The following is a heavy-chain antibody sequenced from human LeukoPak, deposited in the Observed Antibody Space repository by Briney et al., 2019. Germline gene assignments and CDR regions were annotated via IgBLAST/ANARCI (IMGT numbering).Heavy chain of an antibody. CDR1: GFTVSSNY. D-gene: IGHD3-22*01. Sequence: TGGSLRLSCAASGFTVSSNYMSWVRQAPGKGLEWVSVIYSGGSTYYADSVKGRFTISRDNSKNTLYLQMNSLRAEDTAVYYCAGGGYDSSGYLGYWGQGTLVTVSS. CDR3: AGGGYDSSGYLGY. V-gene: IGHV3-53*01. J-gene: IGHJ4*02. CDR2: IYSGGST.